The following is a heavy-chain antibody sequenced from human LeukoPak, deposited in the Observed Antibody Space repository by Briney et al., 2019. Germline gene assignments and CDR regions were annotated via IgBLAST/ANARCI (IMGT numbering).Heavy chain of an antibody. CDR3: AKYGSGCRAVYFDY. J-gene: IGHJ4*02. CDR2: ISGSGGST. CDR1: GFTFSSYA. V-gene: IGHV3-23*01. D-gene: IGHD6-19*01. Sequence: GGSLRLSCAASGFTFSSYAMSWVRQAPGKGLEWVSAISGSGGSTYYADSVKGRFIISRDNSKNTLYLQMNSLRAEDTAVYYCAKYGSGCRAVYFDYWGQGTLVTVSS.